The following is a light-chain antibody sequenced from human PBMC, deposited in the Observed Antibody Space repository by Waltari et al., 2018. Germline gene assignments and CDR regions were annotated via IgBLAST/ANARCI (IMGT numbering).Light chain of an antibody. CDR2: DAS. CDR1: SNDVGGYNS. CDR3: SSQSSNDVVL. J-gene: IGLJ2*01. V-gene: IGLV2-14*01. Sequence: QSALTQPASVSGSPGQSVTIFCAGTSNDVGGYNSVSWYQKHPGQAPRVIIYDASYRPSGVSDRFSGSKCGNSASLTISGLQAEDEADYYCSSQSSNDVVLFGGGTKLTVL.